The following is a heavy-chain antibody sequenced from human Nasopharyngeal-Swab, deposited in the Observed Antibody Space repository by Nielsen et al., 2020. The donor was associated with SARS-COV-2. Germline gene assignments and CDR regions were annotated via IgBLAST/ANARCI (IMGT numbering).Heavy chain of an antibody. J-gene: IGHJ3*02. CDR3: ARGSMLVFDI. D-gene: IGHD3-22*01. CDR1: GFSFSRYP. V-gene: IGHV3-48*04. Sequence: GESLKISCAACGFSFSRYPMNWVRQAPGKGPEWISNIRVSSSGTYYADSVQSRFTISRDNAKNSLYLQMNSLRAEDTAVYYCARGSMLVFDIWGQGTMVTVSS. CDR2: IRVSSSGT.